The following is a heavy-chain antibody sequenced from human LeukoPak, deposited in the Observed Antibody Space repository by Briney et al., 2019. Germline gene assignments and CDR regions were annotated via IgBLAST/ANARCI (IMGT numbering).Heavy chain of an antibody. V-gene: IGHV3-43D*03. Sequence: GGSLRLSCAASGFTFDDYAMHWVRQAPGKGLECVSLISWDGDSTYYSDSVKGRFTISRDDNKNSLYLQMNSLRTEDTALYYCATAPYDSIGIFDYWGQGTLVTVSS. CDR1: GFTFDDYA. CDR2: ISWDGDST. D-gene: IGHD3-22*01. CDR3: ATAPYDSIGIFDY. J-gene: IGHJ4*02.